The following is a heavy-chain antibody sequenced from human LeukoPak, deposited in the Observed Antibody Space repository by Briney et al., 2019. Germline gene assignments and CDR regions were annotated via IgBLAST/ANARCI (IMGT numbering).Heavy chain of an antibody. CDR3: ARGVVVVAAWAINWFDP. CDR2: IYTSGST. J-gene: IGHJ5*02. D-gene: IGHD2-15*01. CDR1: GGSVSSGSYY. Sequence: SETLSLTCTVSGGSVSSGSYYWSWIRQPAGKGLEWIGRIYTSGSTNYNPSLKSRVTISVDTSKNQFSLKLSSVTAADTAVYYCARGVVVVAAWAINWFDPWGQGTLVTVSS. V-gene: IGHV4-61*02.